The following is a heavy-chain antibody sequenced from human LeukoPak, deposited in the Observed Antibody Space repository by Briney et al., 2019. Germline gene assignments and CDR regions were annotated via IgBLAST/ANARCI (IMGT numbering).Heavy chain of an antibody. CDR1: GGTFSSYA. Sequence: GASVKVSCKASGGTFSSYAISWVRQAPGQGLEWMGGIIPIFGTANYAQKFQGRVTITADESTSTAYMELSSLRSEDTAVYYCARVYYYDSSGYFDYWGQGTPVTVSS. CDR3: ARVYYYDSSGYFDY. CDR2: IIPIFGTA. J-gene: IGHJ4*02. V-gene: IGHV1-69*13. D-gene: IGHD3-22*01.